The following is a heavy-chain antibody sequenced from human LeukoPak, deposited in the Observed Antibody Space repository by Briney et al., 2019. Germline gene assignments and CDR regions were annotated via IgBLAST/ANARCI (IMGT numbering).Heavy chain of an antibody. D-gene: IGHD4-17*01. J-gene: IGHJ4*02. CDR2: TYYSGTT. Sequence: SETLSLTCTVSGGSISGGGYYWSWVRQHPGRGLEWIGCTYYSGTTYYHPSLTSRVAISVDTSKNQFSLKLSAVTAADTAVYYCARSGTVTTWNYWGQGTLVTVSS. V-gene: IGHV4-31*03. CDR1: GGSISGGGYY. CDR3: ARSGTVTTWNY.